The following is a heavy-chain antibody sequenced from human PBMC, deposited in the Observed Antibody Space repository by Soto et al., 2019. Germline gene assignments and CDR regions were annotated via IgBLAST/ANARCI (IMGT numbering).Heavy chain of an antibody. V-gene: IGHV3-21*01. Sequence: EVQLVESGGGLVKPGGSLRLSCAASGFTFSSYSMNWVHQAPGKGLEWVSSISSSSSYIYYADSVKGRFTISRDNAKNSLYLQMNSLRAEDTAVYYCARWQWLAYNDYWGQGTLVTVSS. CDR2: ISSSSSYI. D-gene: IGHD6-19*01. J-gene: IGHJ4*02. CDR1: GFTFSSYS. CDR3: ARWQWLAYNDY.